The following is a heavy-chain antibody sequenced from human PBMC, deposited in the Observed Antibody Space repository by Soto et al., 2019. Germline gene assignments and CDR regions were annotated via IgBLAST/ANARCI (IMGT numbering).Heavy chain of an antibody. V-gene: IGHV3-23*01. CDR2: ISDSGGST. CDR3: AKDTATVTPVFDY. J-gene: IGHJ4*02. D-gene: IGHD4-17*01. CDR1: GFTFSSYA. Sequence: EVQLLESGGGLVQPGGSMRLSCAASGFTFSSYAMSWVRQALGKGLEWVSAISDSGGSTYYADSVKGRFTISRDNSKNTLYLQMNSLRAEDTAVYYCAKDTATVTPVFDYWGQGTLVTVCS.